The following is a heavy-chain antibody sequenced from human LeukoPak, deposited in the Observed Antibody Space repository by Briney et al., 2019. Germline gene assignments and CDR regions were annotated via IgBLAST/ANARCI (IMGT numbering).Heavy chain of an antibody. V-gene: IGHV4-4*07. CDR3: ARDIGSRI. CDR2: IYTSGST. J-gene: IGHJ6*04. CDR1: GDSMGTYY. Sequence: PSETLSLTCTVSGDSMGTYYWSWIRQPAGKGLEWIGRIYTSGSTNYNPSLKSRVSMSIDMSKNQFSLRLNSVTAADTAVFYCARDIGSRIWGKGTTVIVSS. D-gene: IGHD1-26*01.